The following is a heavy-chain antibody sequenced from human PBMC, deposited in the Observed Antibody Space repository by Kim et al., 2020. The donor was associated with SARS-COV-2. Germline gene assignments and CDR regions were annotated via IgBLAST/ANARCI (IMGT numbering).Heavy chain of an antibody. Sequence: GGSLRLSCAASGFTFSSYSMNWVRQAPGKGLEWVSYISSSSSTIYYADSVKGRFTISRDNAKNSLYLQMNSLRDEDTAVYYCARDSGGITMAPFYYYGMDVWGQGTTVTVSS. V-gene: IGHV3-48*02. J-gene: IGHJ6*02. CDR1: GFTFSSYS. CDR3: ARDSGGITMAPFYYYGMDV. CDR2: ISSSSSTI. D-gene: IGHD3-10*01.